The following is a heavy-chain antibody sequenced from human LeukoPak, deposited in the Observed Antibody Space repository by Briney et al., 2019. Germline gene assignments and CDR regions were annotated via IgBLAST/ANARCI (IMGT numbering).Heavy chain of an antibody. Sequence: GGSLRLSCAASGFTFSSYAMSWVRQAPGKGLEWVSAISGSGGSTYYADSVKGRFTISRGNSKNTLYLQMNSLRAEDTAVYYCAKDFLVVVTAPGDYWGQGTLVTVSS. J-gene: IGHJ4*02. CDR3: AKDFLVVVTAPGDY. V-gene: IGHV3-23*01. D-gene: IGHD2-21*02. CDR2: ISGSGGST. CDR1: GFTFSSYA.